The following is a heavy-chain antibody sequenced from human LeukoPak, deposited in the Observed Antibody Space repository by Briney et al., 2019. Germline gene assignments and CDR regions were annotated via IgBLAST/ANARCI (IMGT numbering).Heavy chain of an antibody. CDR2: IIPIFGTA. D-gene: IGHD2-2*01. J-gene: IGHJ6*02. Sequence: ASVKVSCKASGGTFSSYAISWVRQAPGQGLEWMGGIIPIFGTANYAQKFQGRVTTTADESTSTAYMELSSLRSEDTAVYYCARLSEYCSSTSCYFDYYYYGMDVWGQGTTVTVSS. CDR3: ARLSEYCSSTSCYFDYYYYGMDV. V-gene: IGHV1-69*13. CDR1: GGTFSSYA.